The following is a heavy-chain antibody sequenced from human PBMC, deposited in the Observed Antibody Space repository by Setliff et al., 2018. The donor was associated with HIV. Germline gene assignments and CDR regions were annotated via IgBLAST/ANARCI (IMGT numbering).Heavy chain of an antibody. D-gene: IGHD6-19*01. V-gene: IGHV4-39*07. J-gene: IGHJ4*02. CDR2: IFYSGSA. CDR3: ARALAGGSGWNYFDL. Sequence: SETLSLTCTVSGGSISSRAYYWGWIRQPPGKGLEWIGSIFYSGSASYNPSLESRVTILEALSKNQFSLNLDSVTAADTAVYFCARALAGGSGWNYFDLWGPGTLVTVSS. CDR1: GGSISSRAYY.